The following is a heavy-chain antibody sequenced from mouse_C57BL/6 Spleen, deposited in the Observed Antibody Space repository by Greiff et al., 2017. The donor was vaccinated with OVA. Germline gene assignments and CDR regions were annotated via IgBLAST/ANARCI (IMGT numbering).Heavy chain of an antibody. CDR2: ISYDGSN. V-gene: IGHV3-6*01. CDR1: GYSITSGYY. J-gene: IGHJ1*03. D-gene: IGHD2-5*01. CDR3: ARPYSNPYWYFDV. Sequence: EVQLQQSGPGLVKPSQSLSLTCSVTGYSITSGYYWNWIRQFPGNKLEWMGYISYDGSNNYNPSLKNRISITRDTSKNQFFLKLNSVTTEDTATYYCARPYSNPYWYFDVWGTGTTVTVSS.